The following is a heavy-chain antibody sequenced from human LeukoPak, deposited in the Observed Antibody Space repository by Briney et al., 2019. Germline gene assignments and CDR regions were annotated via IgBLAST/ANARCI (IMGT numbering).Heavy chain of an antibody. J-gene: IGHJ6*02. V-gene: IGHV3-30-3*01. CDR2: ISYDGSNK. Sequence: GGSLRLSCAASGFIFSSYAMHWVRQAPGKGLEWVAVISYDGSNKYYAGSVKGRFTISRDNSKNTLYLQMNGLRAEDTAVYYCVKGAYGSGSYKGQDYYYYYGMDVWGQGTTVTVSS. D-gene: IGHD3-10*01. CDR1: GFIFSSYA. CDR3: VKGAYGSGSYKGQDYYYYYGMDV.